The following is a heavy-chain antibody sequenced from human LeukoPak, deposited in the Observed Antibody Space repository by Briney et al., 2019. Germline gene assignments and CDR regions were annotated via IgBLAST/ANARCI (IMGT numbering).Heavy chain of an antibody. J-gene: IGHJ4*02. CDR2: ISSSTLKI. D-gene: IGHD3-10*01. CDR3: VRDQEDYYDSGTGELY. Sequence: GGSLRLSCAASGFTFSKYAMTWVRQAPGKGLEWVSAISSSTLKIYYSDSVKGRFTISRDNSKNTLYLQMNSLRAEDTAVYYCVRDQEDYYDSGTGELYWGQGTLVTVSS. CDR1: GFTFSKYA. V-gene: IGHV3-23*01.